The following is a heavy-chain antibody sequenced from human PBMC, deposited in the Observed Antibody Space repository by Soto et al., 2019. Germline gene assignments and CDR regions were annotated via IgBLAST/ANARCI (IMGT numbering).Heavy chain of an antibody. Sequence: SETLSLPWAFPFVSIHNSHSFWGCIRQPPGKGLEFIGSSYYIGGANYNPSLKSRVTISLDTSKNQFSLTVNSVTAADTAIYYCGRVVEGATRHTDFDSWGQGTLVTVSS. D-gene: IGHD2-15*01. CDR1: FVSIHNSHSF. J-gene: IGHJ5*01. CDR2: SYYIGGA. CDR3: GRVVEGATRHTDFDS. V-gene: IGHV4-39*01.